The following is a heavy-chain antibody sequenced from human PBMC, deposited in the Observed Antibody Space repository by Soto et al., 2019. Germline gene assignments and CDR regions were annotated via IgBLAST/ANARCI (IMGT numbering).Heavy chain of an antibody. Sequence: GGSLRLSCAASGFTFSSYGMHWVRQAPGKGLEWVAVISYDGSNKYYADSVKGRFTISRDNSKNTLYLQMNSLRAEDTAVYYCAKCLYQLPYYYYYGMDVWGQGTTVTVSS. D-gene: IGHD2-2*01. V-gene: IGHV3-30*18. CDR1: GFTFSSYG. CDR2: ISYDGSNK. CDR3: AKCLYQLPYYYYYGMDV. J-gene: IGHJ6*02.